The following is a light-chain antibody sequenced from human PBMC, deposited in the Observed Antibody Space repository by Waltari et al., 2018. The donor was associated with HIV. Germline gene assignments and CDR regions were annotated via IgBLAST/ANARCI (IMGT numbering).Light chain of an antibody. Sequence: QTVVTQEPSMTVSPGGTVTLTCNSATGQVGSGQYVNWFQQKPGQPPRPLIYSSTRRLPLTPERFSASLVGDRAALTLSNVWPEDQADYYCMLFFRTSYLFGGGTRVTVL. CDR1: TGQVGSGQY. V-gene: IGLV7-43*01. CDR3: MLFFRTSYL. CDR2: SST. J-gene: IGLJ2*01.